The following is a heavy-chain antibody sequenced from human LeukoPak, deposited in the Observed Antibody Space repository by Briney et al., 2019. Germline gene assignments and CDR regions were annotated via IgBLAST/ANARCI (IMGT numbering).Heavy chain of an antibody. CDR3: AKDRRGGSCD. CDR2: ISYDGSNK. D-gene: IGHD2-15*01. J-gene: IGHJ4*02. Sequence: GGSLRLSCAASGFTFSSYGMHWVRPAPGKGLEWVAVISYDGSNKYYADSVKGRFTISRDNSKNTLYLQMNSLRAEDTAVYYCAKDRRGGSCDWGQGTLVTVSS. CDR1: GFTFSSYG. V-gene: IGHV3-30*18.